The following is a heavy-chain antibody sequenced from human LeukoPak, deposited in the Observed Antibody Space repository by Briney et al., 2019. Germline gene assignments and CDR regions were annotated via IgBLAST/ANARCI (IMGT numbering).Heavy chain of an antibody. CDR2: ISYDGSNK. V-gene: IGHV3-30*04. D-gene: IGHD3-10*01. Sequence: GGSLRLSCAASGFTFSSYAMHWVRQAPGKGLEWVAVISYDGSNKYYADSVKGRFTISRDNSKSTLYLQMNSLRAEDTAVYYCARARHRREITSGTDYWGQGTLVTVSS. CDR1: GFTFSSYA. CDR3: ARARHRREITSGTDY. J-gene: IGHJ4*02.